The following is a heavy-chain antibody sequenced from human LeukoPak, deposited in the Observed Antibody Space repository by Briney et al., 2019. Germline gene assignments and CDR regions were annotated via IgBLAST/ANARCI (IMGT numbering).Heavy chain of an antibody. CDR2: INWNGGST. Sequence: GGSLRLSCAASGFTFDDYGMSWVRQAPGKGLEWVSGINWNGGSTGYADSVKGRFTISRDNAKNSLYLQMNSLRAEDTALYYCARDLRAIFGVEGWFDPWGQGTLVTVSS. V-gene: IGHV3-20*04. CDR3: ARDLRAIFGVEGWFDP. D-gene: IGHD3-3*01. CDR1: GFTFDDYG. J-gene: IGHJ5*02.